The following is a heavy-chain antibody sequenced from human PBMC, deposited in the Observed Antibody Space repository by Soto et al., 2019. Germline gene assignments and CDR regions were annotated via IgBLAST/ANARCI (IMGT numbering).Heavy chain of an antibody. CDR3: ARSWNYYYYYGMDV. CDR2: ISSSSSYI. CDR1: GVNFSSYS. J-gene: IGHJ6*02. Sequence: GGSMRVASVAAGVNFSSYSMNWVSQKTGKGLEWVSSISSSSSYIYYADSVKGRFTISRDNAKNSLYLQMNSLRAEDTAVYYCARSWNYYYYYGMDVWGQGTTVTVSS. D-gene: IGHD3-3*01. V-gene: IGHV3-21*01.